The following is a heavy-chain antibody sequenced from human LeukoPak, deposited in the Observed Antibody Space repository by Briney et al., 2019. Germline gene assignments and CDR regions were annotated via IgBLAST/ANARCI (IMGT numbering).Heavy chain of an antibody. CDR1: GGSISSSSYY. V-gene: IGHV4-39*07. CDR3: ARDLLSVVGAPIDNWFDP. CDR2: IYYSGST. Sequence: SETLSLTCTISGGSISSSSYYWGWIRQPPGKGLEWIGSIYYSGSTYYNPSLKSRVTISVDTSKNRFSLKLSSVTAADTAVYYCARDLLSVVGAPIDNWFDPWGQGTLVTVSS. D-gene: IGHD2-15*01. J-gene: IGHJ5*02.